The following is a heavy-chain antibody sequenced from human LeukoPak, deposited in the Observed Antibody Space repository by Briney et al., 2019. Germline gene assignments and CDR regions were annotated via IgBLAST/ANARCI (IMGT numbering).Heavy chain of an antibody. CDR1: GFTFSSYS. D-gene: IGHD3-22*01. CDR3: ARGPGSSGYYYWFDP. Sequence: PGGSLRLSCAASGFTFSSYSINWLRQAPGKGLEWVSSISSSSSYIYYADSVKGRFTISRDNAKNSLYLQMNSLRAEDTAVYYCARGPGSSGYYYWFDPWGQGTLVTVSS. CDR2: ISSSSSYI. J-gene: IGHJ5*02. V-gene: IGHV3-21*01.